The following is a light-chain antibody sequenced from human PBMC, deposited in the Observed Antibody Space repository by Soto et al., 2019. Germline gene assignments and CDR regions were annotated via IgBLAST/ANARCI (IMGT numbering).Light chain of an antibody. CDR1: PSITTW. CDR2: DFS. CDR3: QQSYSTWT. Sequence: DIQMTQSPSTVSAYVGDSVTITCRASPSITTWLACYQQRTGKAPKLLIYDFSSLQRGVPSSFSGSGSGTDFTLTISSLQPEDFATYYCQQSYSTWTFGQGTKVDIK. V-gene: IGKV1-39*01. J-gene: IGKJ1*01.